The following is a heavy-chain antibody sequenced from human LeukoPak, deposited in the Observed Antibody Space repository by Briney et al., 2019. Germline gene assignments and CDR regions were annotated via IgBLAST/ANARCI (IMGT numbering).Heavy chain of an antibody. CDR3: ARGSSNAYAFDI. V-gene: IGHV1-2*02. J-gene: IGHJ3*02. CDR1: GYTFTGYY. CDR2: INPNSGGT. D-gene: IGHD2-15*01. Sequence: GASVKVSCKASGYTFTGYYMHWVRQAPGQGLEWMGWINPNSGGTNYAQKFQGRVTMTRDTSISTAYMELSSLRSEDTAVYYCARGSSNAYAFDIWGQGTMVTVSS.